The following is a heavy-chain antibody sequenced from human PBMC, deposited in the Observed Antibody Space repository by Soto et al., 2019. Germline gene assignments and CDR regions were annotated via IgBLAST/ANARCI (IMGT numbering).Heavy chain of an antibody. CDR3: ARGDTGSYFYYFDY. J-gene: IGHJ4*02. CDR1: GGSISSYY. V-gene: IGHV4-59*01. D-gene: IGHD1-26*01. Sequence: SETLSLTCTVSGGSISSYYWSWIRQPPGKGLEWIGYIYYSGSTNYNPSLKSRVTISVGTSKNQFSLKLSSVTAADTAVYYCARGDTGSYFYYFDYWGQGTLVTVSS. CDR2: IYYSGST.